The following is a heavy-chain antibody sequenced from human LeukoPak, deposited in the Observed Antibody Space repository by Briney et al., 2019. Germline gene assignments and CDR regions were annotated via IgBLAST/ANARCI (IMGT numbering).Heavy chain of an antibody. CDR3: AREIRELVFIVGATEGWFDP. V-gene: IGHV4-59*01. D-gene: IGHD1-26*01. Sequence: SETLSLTCTVSGGSISSYYWSWIRQPPGKGLEWIGYIYYSGSTNYNPSLKSRVTISVDTSKNQFSLKLSSVTAADTAVYYCAREIRELVFIVGATEGWFDPWGQGTLVTVSS. CDR1: GGSISSYY. J-gene: IGHJ5*02. CDR2: IYYSGST.